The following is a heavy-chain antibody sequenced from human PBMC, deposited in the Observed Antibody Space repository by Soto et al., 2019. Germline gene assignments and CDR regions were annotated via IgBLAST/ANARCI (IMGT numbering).Heavy chain of an antibody. CDR2: TRNKANSYTT. Sequence: EVQLVESGGGLVQPGGSLRLSCAASGFTFSDHYMDWVRQAPGKGLEWVGRTRNKANSYTTEYAASVKGRFTISRDDSKTSLYLQMNSLKTEDTAVYYCARARAAAGSNDAFDIWGQGTMVTVSS. J-gene: IGHJ3*02. CDR1: GFTFSDHY. D-gene: IGHD6-13*01. V-gene: IGHV3-72*01. CDR3: ARARAAAGSNDAFDI.